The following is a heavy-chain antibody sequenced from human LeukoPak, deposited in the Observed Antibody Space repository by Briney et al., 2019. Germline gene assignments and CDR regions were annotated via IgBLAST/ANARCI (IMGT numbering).Heavy chain of an antibody. CDR2: IRSKANSYAT. CDR3: TRRTGTTWVDY. Sequence: PGGSLRLSCAASGFTFSGSAMHWVRQASGKGLEWVGRIRSKANSYATAYAASVKGRFTIPRDDSKNTAYLQMNSLKTEDTAVYYCTRRTGTTWVDYWGQGTLVTVSS. V-gene: IGHV3-73*01. J-gene: IGHJ4*02. CDR1: GFTFSGSA. D-gene: IGHD1-7*01.